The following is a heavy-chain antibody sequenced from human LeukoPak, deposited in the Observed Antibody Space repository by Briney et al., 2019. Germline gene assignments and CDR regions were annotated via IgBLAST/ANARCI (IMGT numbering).Heavy chain of an antibody. D-gene: IGHD3-3*01. CDR1: GYTFTSYG. CDR2: ISAYNGNT. V-gene: IGHV1-18*01. J-gene: IGHJ6*03. CDR3: ARAPQTRYYDFWSGYYRGVCCYMDV. Sequence: ASVKVSCKASGYTFTSYGISWVRQAPGQGLEWMGWISAYNGNTNYAQKLQGRVTMTTDTSTSTAYMELRSLRSDDTAVYYCARAPQTRYYDFWSGYYRGVCCYMDVWGKGTTVTVSS.